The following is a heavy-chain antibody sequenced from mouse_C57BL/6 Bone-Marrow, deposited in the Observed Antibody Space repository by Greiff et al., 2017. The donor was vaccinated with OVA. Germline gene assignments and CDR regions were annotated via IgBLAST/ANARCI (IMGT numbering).Heavy chain of an antibody. V-gene: IGHV3-6*01. CDR3: ARALTAVVANFDY. CDR1: GYSITSGYY. Sequence: DVKLVESGPGLVKPSQSLSLTCSVTGYSITSGYYWNWIRQFPGNKLEWMGYISYDGSNNYNPSLKNRISITRDTSKNQFFLKLNSVTTEDTATYYCARALTAVVANFDYWGQGTTLTVSS. J-gene: IGHJ2*01. D-gene: IGHD1-1*01. CDR2: ISYDGSN.